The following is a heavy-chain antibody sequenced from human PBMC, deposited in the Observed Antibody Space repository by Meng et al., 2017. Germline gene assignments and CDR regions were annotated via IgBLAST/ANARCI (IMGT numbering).Heavy chain of an antibody. D-gene: IGHD2-2*01. Sequence: GSLRLSCTVSGGSISSYYWSWIRQPPGKGLEWIGYIYYSGSANYNPSLKSRVTISVDTSKNQFSLKLSSVTAADTAVYYCARGGGKYCSSTSCYWVYFDYWGQGTLVTSPQ. CDR1: GGSISSYY. CDR2: IYYSGSA. J-gene: IGHJ4*02. V-gene: IGHV4-59*01. CDR3: ARGGGKYCSSTSCYWVYFDY.